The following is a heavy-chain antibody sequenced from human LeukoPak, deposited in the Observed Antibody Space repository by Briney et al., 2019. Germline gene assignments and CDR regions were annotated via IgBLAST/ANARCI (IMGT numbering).Heavy chain of an antibody. CDR1: GYTFTGYY. J-gene: IGHJ6*03. D-gene: IGHD5-24*01. CDR2: INPNSGGT. CDR3: AGRRDGYNPVDYYMDV. V-gene: IGHV1-2*02. Sequence: ASVKVSCKASGYTFTGYYMHWVRQAPGQGLEWMGWINPNSGGTNYAQKFQGRVTMTRDTSISTAYMELSRLRSDDTAVYYCAGRRDGYNPVDYYMDVWGKGTTVTVSS.